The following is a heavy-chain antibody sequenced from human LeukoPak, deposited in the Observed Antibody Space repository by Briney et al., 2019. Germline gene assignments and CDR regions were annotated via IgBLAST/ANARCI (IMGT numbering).Heavy chain of an antibody. Sequence: PSETLSLTCAVYSGTFSGYYWSWIRQPPGKGLEWIGEINHSGSTNYNPSLKSRVTISVDTSKNQFSLKLSSVTAADTAVYYCAREYYDILTGYYRTRYFDYWGQGTLVTVSS. CDR2: INHSGST. CDR3: AREYYDILTGYYRTRYFDY. V-gene: IGHV4-34*01. J-gene: IGHJ4*02. D-gene: IGHD3-9*01. CDR1: SGTFSGYY.